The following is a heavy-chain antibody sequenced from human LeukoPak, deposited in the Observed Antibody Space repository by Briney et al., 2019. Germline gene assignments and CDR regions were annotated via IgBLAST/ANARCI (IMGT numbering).Heavy chain of an antibody. J-gene: IGHJ3*01. CDR3: AKDQGEWELVPAFDF. CDR2: ISGSGGST. Sequence: QPGGSLRLSCAASGFTFSSYAMSWVRQAPGKGLERVSAISGSGGSTYYADSVKGRFTISRDNSKNTLYLQMNSLRAEDTAVYYCAKDQGEWELVPAFDFWGQGAMVTVSS. D-gene: IGHD1-26*01. V-gene: IGHV3-23*01. CDR1: GFTFSSYA.